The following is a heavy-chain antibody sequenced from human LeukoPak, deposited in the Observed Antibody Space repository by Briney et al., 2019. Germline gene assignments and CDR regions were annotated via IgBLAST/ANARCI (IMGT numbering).Heavy chain of an antibody. CDR1: GFTFSTYA. Sequence: PGGSLRLSCAASGFTFSTYAMSWVRQAPGKGLELVSTISGSGSNTYYADSVKGRFTISRENAKNSLYLQMNSLRAGDTAVYYCARESITMIPGLTHFDLWGRGTLVTVSS. CDR3: ARESITMIPGLTHFDL. J-gene: IGHJ2*01. D-gene: IGHD3-10*01. V-gene: IGHV3-23*01. CDR2: ISGSGSNT.